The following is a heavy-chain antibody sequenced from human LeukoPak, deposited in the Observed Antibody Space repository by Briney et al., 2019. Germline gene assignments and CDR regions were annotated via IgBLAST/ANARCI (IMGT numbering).Heavy chain of an antibody. V-gene: IGHV3-21*01. CDR1: GCTFSSYS. CDR3: ARDSRSGGWFDP. J-gene: IGHJ5*02. CDR2: ISSSSSYI. D-gene: IGHD6-13*01. Sequence: GGSLRLSCADSGCTFSSYSMNWVRQAPGKGLEWVSSISSSSSYIYYADSVKGRFTISRDNAKNSLYLQMNSLRAEDTAVYYCARDSRSGGWFDPWGQGTLVTVSS.